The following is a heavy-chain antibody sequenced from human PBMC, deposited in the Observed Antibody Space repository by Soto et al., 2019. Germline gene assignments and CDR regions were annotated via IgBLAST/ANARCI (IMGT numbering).Heavy chain of an antibody. CDR3: ARGRGAAADYFAF. Sequence: QVQLVESGGGLVKPGGSLRLSCAVSGFTFSDYYMTWIRQAPGKGLEWVSYISSSTSHTNYADSVKGRLTISRDNAKNSLCRQINSLRAEDTAVYYCARGRGAAADYFAFWGQGTLVTVSS. V-gene: IGHV3-11*05. J-gene: IGHJ4*02. D-gene: IGHD6-13*01. CDR2: ISSSTSHT. CDR1: GFTFSDYY.